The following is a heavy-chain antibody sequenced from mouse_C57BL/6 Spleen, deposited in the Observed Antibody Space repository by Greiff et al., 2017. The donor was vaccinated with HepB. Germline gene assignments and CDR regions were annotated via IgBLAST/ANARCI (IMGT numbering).Heavy chain of an antibody. J-gene: IGHJ4*01. Sequence: QVQLQQSGAELVRPETSVKVSCKASGYAFTNYLIEWVKQRPGQGLEWIGVINPGSGGTNYNEKFKGKATLTADKSSSTAYMQLSSLTSEDSAVYFCAGQGYAMDYWGQGTSVTVSS. CDR1: GYAFTNYL. CDR3: AGQGYAMDY. D-gene: IGHD3-3*01. V-gene: IGHV1-54*01. CDR2: INPGSGGT.